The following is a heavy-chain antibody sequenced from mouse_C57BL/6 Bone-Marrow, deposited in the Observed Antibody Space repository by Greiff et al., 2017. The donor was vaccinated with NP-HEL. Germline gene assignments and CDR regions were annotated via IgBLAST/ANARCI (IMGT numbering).Heavy chain of an antibody. D-gene: IGHD3-3*01. CDR1: GYTFTSYW. Sequence: VQLQQPGAELVKPGASVKLSCKASGYTFTSYWMHWVKQRPGQGLEWIGMIHPNSGSTNYNEKFKSKATLTVDKSSSTAYMQLSSLTSADSAVYYCARLGGRGGAMDYWGQGPSVTVSS. J-gene: IGHJ4*01. V-gene: IGHV1-64*01. CDR2: IHPNSGST. CDR3: ARLGGRGGAMDY.